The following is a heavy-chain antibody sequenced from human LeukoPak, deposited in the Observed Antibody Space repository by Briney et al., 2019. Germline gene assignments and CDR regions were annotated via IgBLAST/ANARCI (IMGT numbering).Heavy chain of an antibody. Sequence: SETLSLXCTVSVGSISSYYWSWIRQPPGKGLEWIGYIYYSGSTNFNPSLKSRVTISVDTSKSQFSLKLSSVTAADTAVYYCARLKSVALAGPYYFDYWGQGTLVTASS. CDR1: VGSISSYY. J-gene: IGHJ4*02. CDR2: IYYSGST. V-gene: IGHV4-59*01. D-gene: IGHD6-19*01. CDR3: ARLKSVALAGPYYFDY.